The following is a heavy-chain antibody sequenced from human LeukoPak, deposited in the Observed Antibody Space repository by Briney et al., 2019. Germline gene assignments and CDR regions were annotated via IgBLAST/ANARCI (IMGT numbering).Heavy chain of an antibody. CDR3: AKGSSWYGGEYFQH. D-gene: IGHD6-13*01. V-gene: IGHV3-30*18. CDR2: ISYDGSNK. Sequence: PGRSLRLSCAASGFTFSSYGMHWVRQAPGKGLEWVAVISYDGSNKYYADSVKGRFTISRDNSRNTLYLQMNSLRAEDTAVYYCAKGSSWYGGEYFQHWGQGTLVTV. J-gene: IGHJ1*01. CDR1: GFTFSSYG.